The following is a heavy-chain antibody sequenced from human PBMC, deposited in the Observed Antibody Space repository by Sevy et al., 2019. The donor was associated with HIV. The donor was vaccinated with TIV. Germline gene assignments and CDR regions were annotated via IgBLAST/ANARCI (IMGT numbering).Heavy chain of an antibody. CDR3: AKSTIEEYDYVWGSYRPTHHYFDY. V-gene: IGHV3-23*01. CDR2: ISGSGGST. Sequence: GGSLRLSCAASGFTFSSYAMSWVRQAPGKGLEWVSAISGSGGSTYYADSVKGRFTISRDNSKNTLYLQMNSLRAEDTAVYYCAKSTIEEYDYVWGSYRPTHHYFDYWGQGTLVTVSS. CDR1: GFTFSSYA. J-gene: IGHJ4*02. D-gene: IGHD3-16*02.